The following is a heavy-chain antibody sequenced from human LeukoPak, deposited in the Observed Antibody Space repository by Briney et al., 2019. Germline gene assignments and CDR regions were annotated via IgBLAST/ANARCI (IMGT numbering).Heavy chain of an antibody. CDR1: GYTFTSYD. J-gene: IGHJ6*02. CDR2: MNPNSGNT. D-gene: IGHD4-17*01. CDR3: ARGPPNYGDYGGYYYYGMDV. V-gene: IGHV1-8*01. Sequence: ASVKVSCKASGYTFTSYDINWVRQATGQGLEWMGWMNPNSGNTGYAQKFQGRVTMTRNTSISTAYMELSSLRSEDTAVYYCARGPPNYGDYGGYYYYGMDVWGQGTTVTVFS.